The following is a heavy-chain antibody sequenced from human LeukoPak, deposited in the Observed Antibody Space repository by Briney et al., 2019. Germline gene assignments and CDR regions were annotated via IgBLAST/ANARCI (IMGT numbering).Heavy chain of an antibody. D-gene: IGHD3-10*01. V-gene: IGHV1-69*04. Sequence: SVKVSCKASGGTFSSYAISWVRQAPGQGLEWMGRIIPIFGIANYAQKFQGRVTITADKSTSTAYMELSSPRSEDTAVYYCARERFGEGHYYYYGMDVWGKGTTVTVSS. CDR1: GGTFSSYA. CDR3: ARERFGEGHYYYYGMDV. CDR2: IIPIFGIA. J-gene: IGHJ6*04.